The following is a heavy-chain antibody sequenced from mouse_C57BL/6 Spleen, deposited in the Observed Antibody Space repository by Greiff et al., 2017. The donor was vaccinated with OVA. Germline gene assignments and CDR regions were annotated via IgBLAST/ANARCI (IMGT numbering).Heavy chain of an antibody. CDR3: TVLLYDYDGGGYYFDY. CDR2: IRLKSDNYAT. D-gene: IGHD2-4*01. J-gene: IGHJ2*01. CDR1: GFTFSNYW. V-gene: IGHV6-3*01. Sequence: EVKLEESGGGLVQPGGSMKLSCVASGFTFSNYWMNWVRQSPEKGLEWVAQIRLKSDNYATHYAESVKGRFTISRDDSKSSVYLQMNNLRAEDTGIYYCTVLLYDYDGGGYYFDYWGQGTTLTVSS.